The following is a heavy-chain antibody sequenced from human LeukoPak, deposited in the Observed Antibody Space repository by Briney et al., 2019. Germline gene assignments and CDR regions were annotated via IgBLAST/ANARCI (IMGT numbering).Heavy chain of an antibody. V-gene: IGHV1-8*03. CDR1: GYTFTSYD. CDR3: ARGPITGTPFRYYYMDV. CDR2: MNPNSGNT. Sequence: ASVKVSCKASGYTFTSYDINWVRQATGQGLEWMGWMNPNSGNTGYAQKFQARVTITRNTSISTAYMELSSLRSEDTAVYYCARGPITGTPFRYYYMDVWGKGTTVTVSS. D-gene: IGHD1/OR15-1a*01. J-gene: IGHJ6*03.